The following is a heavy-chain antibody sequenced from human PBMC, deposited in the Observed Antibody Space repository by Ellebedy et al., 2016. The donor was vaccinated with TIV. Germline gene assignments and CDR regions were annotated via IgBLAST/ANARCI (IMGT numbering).Heavy chain of an antibody. V-gene: IGHV4-31*02. CDR2: IYYTGST. CDR3: ARNRDFGDYGEGFDF. J-gene: IGHJ4*02. D-gene: IGHD4-17*01. Sequence: SWIRQHPVKGLEWIGYIYYTGSTYYNPSLKSRLTISIDTSKNNFSLRLRSVTAADTAVYFCARNRDFGDYGEGFDFWGQGTLVTVSS.